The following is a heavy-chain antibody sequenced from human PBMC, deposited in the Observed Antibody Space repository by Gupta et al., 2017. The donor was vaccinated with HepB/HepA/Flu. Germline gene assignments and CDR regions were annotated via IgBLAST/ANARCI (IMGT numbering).Heavy chain of an antibody. CDR3: AKVGLGVGAPYYFDY. J-gene: IGHJ4*02. Sequence: EVQLLESGGGLVQPVGSLVLPCAAAGCIFRSYGMSWVRQAPGKGLEWVSAISGSGGSTYYADSVKGRFTISRDNSKNTLYLQMNSLRAEDTAVYYCAKVGLGVGAPYYFDYWGQGTLVTVSS. V-gene: IGHV3-23*01. CDR2: ISGSGGST. CDR1: GCIFRSYG. D-gene: IGHD1-26*01.